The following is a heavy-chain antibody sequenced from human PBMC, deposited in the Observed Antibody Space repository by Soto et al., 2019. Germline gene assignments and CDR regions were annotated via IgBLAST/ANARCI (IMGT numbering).Heavy chain of an antibody. Sequence: GGSLRLSCAASGFTFSNYGMHWVRQAPGKGLEWVAVISYDGSNKYYADSVKGRFTISRDNSKNTLYLQMNSLRAEDTAVYYYAKDDCSSTSCYADYWGQGTLVTVSS. CDR1: GFTFSNYG. D-gene: IGHD2-2*01. CDR3: AKDDCSSTSCYADY. J-gene: IGHJ4*02. CDR2: ISYDGSNK. V-gene: IGHV3-30*18.